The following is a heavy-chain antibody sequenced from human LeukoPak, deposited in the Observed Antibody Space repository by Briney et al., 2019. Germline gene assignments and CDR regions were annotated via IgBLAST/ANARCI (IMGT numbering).Heavy chain of an antibody. CDR3: AKSLVRWAFDY. D-gene: IGHD4-23*01. V-gene: IGHV3-23*01. J-gene: IGHJ4*02. Sequence: PGGSLRLSCAASGFTFRSYDMSWVRQAPGKGLEWVSSLTSDGGSTEYADSVKGRFTISRDNSKNTLYLQMSSLRAEDTALYFCAKSLVRWAFDYWGQGALVSVSS. CDR1: GFTFRSYD. CDR2: LTSDGGST.